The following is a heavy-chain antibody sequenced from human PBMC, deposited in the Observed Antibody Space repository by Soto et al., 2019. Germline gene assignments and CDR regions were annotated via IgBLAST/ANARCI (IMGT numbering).Heavy chain of an antibody. V-gene: IGHV3-23*01. CDR1: GFSISSYA. CDR3: AKRPDAFDV. D-gene: IGHD6-6*01. CDR2: ILGSAGST. J-gene: IGHJ3*01. Sequence: EVHLLESGGGLVQPGGSLRLSCAASGFSISSYAMTWVRQTPEKGLEWVSMILGSAGSTYYADSVKCRFTMSRDNSMSTLYLQMNSLRVEDTAVYYGAKRPDAFDVWGQGTMVTVSA.